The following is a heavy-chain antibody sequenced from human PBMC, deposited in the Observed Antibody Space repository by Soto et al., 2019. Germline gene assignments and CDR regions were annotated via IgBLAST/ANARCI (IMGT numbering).Heavy chain of an antibody. V-gene: IGHV3-15*01. J-gene: IGHJ4*02. CDR3: TPDLRDDYAYFDY. D-gene: IGHD4-17*01. CDR1: GFIFSNAW. CDR2: IKSTTDAGTT. Sequence: PGGSLRLSCAASGFIFSNAWMSWVRQAPGKGLEWVGRIKSTTDAGTTDYSAPVTGRFTISRADSKNTVYLQMHSLKTEDTAVYYCTPDLRDDYAYFDYWGQGTLVTVSS.